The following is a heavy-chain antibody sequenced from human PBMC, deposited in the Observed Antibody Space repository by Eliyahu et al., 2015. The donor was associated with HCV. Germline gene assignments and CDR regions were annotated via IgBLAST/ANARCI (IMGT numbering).Heavy chain of an antibody. CDR2: XSAYXGNT. Sequence: QVQLVQSGAEVKKPGASVKVSCXASGYTXTSYGISWVRXAXGQGLEWXGWXSAYXGNTNDAQKLQGRVTMTTDTSTSTAYMELRSLRSDDTAVYYCARMRDYYGSGSYYWGDYYYYYGMDVWGQGTTVTVSS. J-gene: IGHJ6*02. CDR1: GYTXTSYG. CDR3: ARMRDYYGSGSYYWGDYYYYYGMDV. D-gene: IGHD3-10*01. V-gene: IGHV1-18*01.